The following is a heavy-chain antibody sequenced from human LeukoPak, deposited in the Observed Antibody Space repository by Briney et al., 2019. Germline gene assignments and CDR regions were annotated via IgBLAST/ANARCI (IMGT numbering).Heavy chain of an antibody. CDR3: ARGALNWVDP. CDR1: GFTVSSNY. V-gene: IGHV3-11*01. J-gene: IGHJ5*02. Sequence: PGGSLRLSCAASGFTVSSNYMSWVRQAPGKGLDWVSYIGSSVTSIYYADSVKGRFTISRDNANNSLYLQMNSLRAEDTAVYYCARGALNWVDPWGQGTLVTVSS. CDR2: IGSSVTSI.